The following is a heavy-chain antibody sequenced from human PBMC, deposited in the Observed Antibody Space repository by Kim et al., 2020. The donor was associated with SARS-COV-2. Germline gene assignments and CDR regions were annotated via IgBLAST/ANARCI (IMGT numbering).Heavy chain of an antibody. Sequence: KGRFTTSATNSKNTLYLQMNSLRAEDTAVYYCARDSTSVGATTFGMDVWGQGTTVTVSS. J-gene: IGHJ6*02. V-gene: IGHV3-53*01. D-gene: IGHD1-26*01. CDR3: ARDSTSVGATTFGMDV.